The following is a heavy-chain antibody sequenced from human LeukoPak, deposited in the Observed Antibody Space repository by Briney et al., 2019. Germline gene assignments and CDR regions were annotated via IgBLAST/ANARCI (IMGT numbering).Heavy chain of an antibody. CDR2: ISHRGST. V-gene: IGHV4-34*01. CDR1: GGSFSGYY. J-gene: IGHJ4*02. CDR3: ARGVPLGYCTYGVCYPPYYFDY. Sequence: SETLSLTCAVYGGSFSGYYWGWIRQPPGKGLEWVGSISHRGSTYYNPSLRSRITISLDRSKQKFSLKLTSVTAADTAVYFCARGVPLGYCTYGVCYPPYYFDYWGQGTLVTASS. D-gene: IGHD2-8*01.